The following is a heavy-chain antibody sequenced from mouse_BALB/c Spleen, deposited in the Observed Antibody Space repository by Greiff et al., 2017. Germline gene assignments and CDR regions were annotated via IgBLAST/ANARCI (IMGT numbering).Heavy chain of an antibody. V-gene: IGHV7-3*02. CDR1: GFTFTDYY. D-gene: IGHD1-1*01. CDR3: ARDGGSSYFDY. J-gene: IGHJ2*01. CDR2: IRNKANGYTT. Sequence: EVNVVESGGGLVQPGGSLRLSCATSGFTFTDYYMSWVRQPPGKALEWLGFIRNKANGYTTEYSASVKGRFTISRDNSQSILYLQMNTLRAEDSATYYCARDGGSSYFDYWGQGTTLTVSS.